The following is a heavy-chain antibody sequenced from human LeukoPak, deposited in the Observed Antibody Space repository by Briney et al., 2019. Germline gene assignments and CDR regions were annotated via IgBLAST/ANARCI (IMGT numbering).Heavy chain of an antibody. CDR1: GFTFSDSY. J-gene: IGHJ2*01. CDR3: ARVRALGYFDL. Sequence: SGGSLRLSCAASGFTFSDSYMSWIRQAPGKGLEWVSYISGFASGIFYTDSVEGRFTISRDNAKDSLYLQMNSLRVEDTAVYYCARVRALGYFDLWGRGTLVTVSS. V-gene: IGHV3-11*01. CDR2: ISGFASGI.